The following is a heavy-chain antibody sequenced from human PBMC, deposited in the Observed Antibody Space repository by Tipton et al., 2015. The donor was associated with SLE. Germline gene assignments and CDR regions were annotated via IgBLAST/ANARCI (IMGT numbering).Heavy chain of an antibody. CDR1: DGSIRSYS. V-gene: IGHV4-59*08. CDR3: ARAWGYSGSPDAFDI. Sequence: TLSLTCTVSDGSIRSYSWSWIRQPPGKGLEWIGYIYYTGSTNYNPSLKSRVTISVDTSKNQFSLKLSSVTAADTAVYYCARAWGYSGSPDAFDIWGQGTMVTVSS. D-gene: IGHD1-26*01. CDR2: IYYTGST. J-gene: IGHJ3*02.